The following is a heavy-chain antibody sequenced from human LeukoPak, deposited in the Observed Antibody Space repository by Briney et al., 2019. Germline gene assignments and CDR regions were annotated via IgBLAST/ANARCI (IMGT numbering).Heavy chain of an antibody. J-gene: IGHJ4*02. CDR3: ARVDSGNYDY. D-gene: IGHD1-26*01. CDR2: IDFSDDGAS. CDR1: GFGFSGYV. Sequence: RPGGSLRLSCAASGFGFSGYVMSWVRQAPGKGLEYVSSIDFSDDGASYYADSVKGRFTISRDNSKNTLFLQMNSLRVEDTAFYYCARVDSGNYDYWGQGTLLTVSS. V-gene: IGHV3-23*01.